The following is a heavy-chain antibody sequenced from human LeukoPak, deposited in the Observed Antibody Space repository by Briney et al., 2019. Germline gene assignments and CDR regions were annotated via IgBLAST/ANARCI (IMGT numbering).Heavy chain of an antibody. CDR3: ARELISTNAFDI. J-gene: IGHJ3*02. CDR2: INGDGSST. V-gene: IGHV3-74*01. CDR1: GFTFSACA. D-gene: IGHD3-22*01. Sequence: GGSLRLSCVASGFTFSACAMNWVRQAPGKGLVWVSQINGDGSSTTYADSVKGRFTISRDNAKNTLYLQMNSLRAEDTGLYYCARELISTNAFDIWGQGTVVTVSS.